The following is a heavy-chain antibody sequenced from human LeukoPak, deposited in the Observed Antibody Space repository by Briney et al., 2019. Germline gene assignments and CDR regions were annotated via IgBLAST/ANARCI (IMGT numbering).Heavy chain of an antibody. V-gene: IGHV3-23*01. Sequence: PGGSLRLSCAASGFTFSSYAMSWVRQAPGKGLEWVSTINNSGGNTYYADSVKGRFTISRDNSKNTLYLQMNSLRAEDTAVYYCVKNLGYCSSTSCYGWFDPWGQGTLVTASS. CDR1: GFTFSSYA. D-gene: IGHD2-2*01. J-gene: IGHJ5*02. CDR2: INNSGGNT. CDR3: VKNLGYCSSTSCYGWFDP.